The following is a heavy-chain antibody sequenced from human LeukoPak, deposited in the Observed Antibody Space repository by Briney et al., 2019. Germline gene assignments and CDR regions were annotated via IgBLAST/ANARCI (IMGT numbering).Heavy chain of an antibody. CDR3: ARQDDSSGPPTGY. CDR1: GFTFSNHG. Sequence: PGGSLRLSCAASGFTFSNHGMHWVRQAPGKGLEWVAVIWYDGSNKYYADSVKGRFTISRDNSKNTLYLQMNSLRAEDTAVYYCARQDDSSGPPTGYWGQGTLVTVSS. CDR2: IWYDGSNK. D-gene: IGHD3-22*01. J-gene: IGHJ4*02. V-gene: IGHV3-33*01.